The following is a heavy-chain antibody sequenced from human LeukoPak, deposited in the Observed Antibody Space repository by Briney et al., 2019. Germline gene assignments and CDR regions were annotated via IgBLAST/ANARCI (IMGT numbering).Heavy chain of an antibody. J-gene: IGHJ6*02. D-gene: IGHD6-19*01. CDR3: ARDTSAWRYGMDV. Sequence: PGGPLRVSCAASGFSFSSYWMSWVRQAPGKGLEWVATIKRDGSEKYYVDSVKRRFTISRDNAKNSLYLQMNSLRDEDTAVYYCARDTSAWRYGMDVWGQGTTVTVSS. CDR2: IKRDGSEK. CDR1: GFSFSSYW. V-gene: IGHV3-7*01.